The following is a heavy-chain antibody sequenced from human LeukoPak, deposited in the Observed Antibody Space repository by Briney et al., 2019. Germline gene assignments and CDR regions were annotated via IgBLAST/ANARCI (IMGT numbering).Heavy chain of an antibody. J-gene: IGHJ6*03. CDR3: ARVHGSGSYSGYYMDV. V-gene: IGHV3-30*02. D-gene: IGHD3-10*01. Sequence: PGGSLRLSCAASGFTFSSYGMHWVRQAPGKGLEWVAFIRYDGSNKYYADSVKGRFTISRDNAKNSLYLQMNSLRAEDTAVYYCARVHGSGSYSGYYMDVWGKGTTVTISS. CDR1: GFTFSSYG. CDR2: IRYDGSNK.